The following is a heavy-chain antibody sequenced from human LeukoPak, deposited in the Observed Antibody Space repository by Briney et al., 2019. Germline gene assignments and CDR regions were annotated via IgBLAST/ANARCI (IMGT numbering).Heavy chain of an antibody. CDR3: ARMIGLGEVSPYFDY. J-gene: IGHJ4*02. Sequence: GASLQISCEVSGYCFTNYWIAWVRPLRGKGLEWMGIIYPDDSDFRYNPPFQGQVTISADKSISTAYLQWSSLKASDTAMYYCARMIGLGEVSPYFDYWGQGTLVTASS. V-gene: IGHV5-51*01. CDR1: GYCFTNYW. CDR2: IYPDDSDF. D-gene: IGHD3-16*02.